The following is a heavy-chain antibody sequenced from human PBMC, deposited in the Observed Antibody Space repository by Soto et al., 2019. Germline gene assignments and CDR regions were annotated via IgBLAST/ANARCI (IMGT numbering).Heavy chain of an antibody. CDR1: GDSISRIDYY. D-gene: IGHD3-22*01. V-gene: IGHV4-31*03. J-gene: IGHJ3*02. Sequence: KTSETLSLTCSVSGDSISRIDYYWTWIRQHPEKGLEWIGNIYFRGNTYYSPSLESRLTISVDTSKNQFSLKLTSVTAADTAVYYCAREGGSYDSGGYLIRGAFDIWGQGTMVTVSS. CDR2: IYFRGNT. CDR3: AREGGSYDSGGYLIRGAFDI.